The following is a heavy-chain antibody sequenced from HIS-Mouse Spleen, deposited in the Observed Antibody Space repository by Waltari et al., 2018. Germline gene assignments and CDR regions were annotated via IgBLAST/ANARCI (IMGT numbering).Heavy chain of an antibody. D-gene: IGHD6-13*01. Sequence: QLQLQESGPGLVKPSETLSLTCPVSGGSISSSRYHWGCIRQPQGKGLEWIGSIYYSGSTYYNPSLKSRVTISVDTSKNQFSLKLSSVTAADTAVYYCARGLIAAAGTGDAFDIWGQGTMVTVSS. CDR1: GGSISSSRYH. CDR3: ARGLIAAAGTGDAFDI. CDR2: IYYSGST. J-gene: IGHJ3*02. V-gene: IGHV4-39*01.